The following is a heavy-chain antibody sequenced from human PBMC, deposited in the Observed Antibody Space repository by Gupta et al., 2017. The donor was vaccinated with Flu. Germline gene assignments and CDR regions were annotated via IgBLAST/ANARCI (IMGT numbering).Heavy chain of an antibody. V-gene: IGHV5-51*01. CDR1: SFTNDW. J-gene: IGHJ4*02. Sequence: SFTNDWIGWVRQMPGKGLEWMGIIYPPDSDTRYSPSFQGQVTMSVDKSVTTASLQWSRLKASDTAIYYCARLGASADYWGQGTLVTVSS. CDR2: IYPPDSDT. CDR3: ARLGASADY.